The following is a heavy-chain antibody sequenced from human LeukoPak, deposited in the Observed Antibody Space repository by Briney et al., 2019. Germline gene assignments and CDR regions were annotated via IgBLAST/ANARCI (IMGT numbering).Heavy chain of an antibody. CDR3: ARVDLGDLYDILTGSSNYYYGMDV. CDR1: GFTFSSYS. CDR2: ISSSSSYI. J-gene: IGHJ6*02. Sequence: GGSLRLSCAASGFTFSSYSMNWVRQAPGKGLEWVSSISSSSSYIYYADSVKGRFTISRDNAKDSLYLQMNSLRAEDTAVYYCARVDLGDLYDILTGSSNYYYGMDVWGQGTTVTVSS. V-gene: IGHV3-21*01. D-gene: IGHD3-9*01.